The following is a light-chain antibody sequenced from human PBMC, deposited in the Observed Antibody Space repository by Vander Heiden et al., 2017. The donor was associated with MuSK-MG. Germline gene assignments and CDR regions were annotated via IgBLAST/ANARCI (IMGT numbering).Light chain of an antibody. CDR2: KAS. CDR1: ERISRW. CDR3: QQYNSYPWT. Sequence: DIQMTQSPSTLSASVGDRVIITCRASERISRWLAWYQQKPGKAPKLLIYKASSLEIRVPSKFSGSGSGTKFTLTIISLQPDDVATFYCQQYNSYPWTFGQGTKVEIK. V-gene: IGKV1-5*03. J-gene: IGKJ1*01.